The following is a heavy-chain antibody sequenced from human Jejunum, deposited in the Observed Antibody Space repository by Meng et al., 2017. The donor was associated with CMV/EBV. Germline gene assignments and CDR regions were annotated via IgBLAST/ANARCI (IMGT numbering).Heavy chain of an antibody. J-gene: IGHJ4*02. CDR1: GGSISGYY. V-gene: IGHV4-4*07. D-gene: IGHD6-13*01. Sequence: QVLLQESGPGLVNPSETLSLTCTVSGGSISGYYWNWIRQPAGKGLEWIGRVYMSGSTNYNPSLRSRVAMSVDTSKTQFSLRLTSVTAADTAVYYCARDRMAAPGTFEYWGQGTLVTVSS. CDR2: VYMSGST. CDR3: ARDRMAAPGTFEY.